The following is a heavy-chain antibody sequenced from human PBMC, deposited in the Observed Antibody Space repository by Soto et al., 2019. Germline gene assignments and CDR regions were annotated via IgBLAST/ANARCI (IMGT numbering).Heavy chain of an antibody. V-gene: IGHV1-18*04. CDR2: ISAYNDNT. J-gene: IGHJ4*02. CDR1: GYTFTNYG. Sequence: GASVKVSCKASGYTFTNYGISWVRQAPGQGLEWMGWISAYNDNTNYAQKLQGRVTMTTDTSTSAAYMELRSLRSDDTAVYYCASDHNLSDGGNSYLDYGGQGTLVTVSS. CDR3: ASDHNLSDGGNSYLDY. D-gene: IGHD4-4*01.